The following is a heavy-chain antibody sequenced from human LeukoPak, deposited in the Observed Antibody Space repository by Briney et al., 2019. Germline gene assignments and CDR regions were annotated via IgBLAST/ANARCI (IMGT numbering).Heavy chain of an antibody. Sequence: GGSLRLSCAASGFTFSSYEMNWVRQAPGKGLEWVSYISSSGSTIYYADSVKGRFAISRDNAKNSLYLQMNSLRAEDTAVYYCARVTAVEYYFVYWGQGTLVAVSS. J-gene: IGHJ4*02. D-gene: IGHD6-19*01. CDR3: ARVTAVEYYFVY. V-gene: IGHV3-48*03. CDR2: ISSSGSTI. CDR1: GFTFSSYE.